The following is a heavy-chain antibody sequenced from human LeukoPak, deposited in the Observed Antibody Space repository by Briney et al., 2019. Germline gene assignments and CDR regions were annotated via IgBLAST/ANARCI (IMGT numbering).Heavy chain of an antibody. V-gene: IGHV4-4*07. CDR1: GGSISSFY. CDR3: ARGWSYGSGSYFDFDY. J-gene: IGHJ4*02. Sequence: SETLSLTCTVSGGSISSFYWSWIRQPAGKGLEWIGRIYTSGSTNYNPSLKSRVTMSVDTSKNQFSLKLSSVTAADTAVYYCARGWSYGSGSYFDFDYWGQGTLVTVSS. D-gene: IGHD3-10*01. CDR2: IYTSGST.